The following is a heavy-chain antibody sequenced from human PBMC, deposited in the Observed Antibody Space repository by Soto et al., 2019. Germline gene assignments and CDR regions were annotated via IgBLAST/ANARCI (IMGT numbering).Heavy chain of an antibody. V-gene: IGHV3-23*01. CDR3: AKHLTPSDGPGKYYFDY. CDR2: ITNCGDAT. D-gene: IGHD5-18*01. Sequence: SGGSLRVSCAASGFTFSTYAMSWVRQAPGKGLEWVSAITNCGDATYYADSVKGRFTISRDNSKSTLYLQVNSLRADDTAVYYCAKHLTPSDGPGKYYFDYWAQRTLLTVSS. J-gene: IGHJ4*02. CDR1: GFTFSTYA.